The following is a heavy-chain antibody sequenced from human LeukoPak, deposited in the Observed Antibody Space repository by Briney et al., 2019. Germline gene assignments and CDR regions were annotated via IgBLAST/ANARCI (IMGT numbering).Heavy chain of an antibody. CDR3: ARDYGGSSPFDY. V-gene: IGHV3-48*03. CDR2: ISSSGSTI. Sequence: GGSLRLSCAASGFTFSSYEMNWVRQAPGKGLEWVSYISSSGSTIYYADSVKGRFTISRDNAKNSLYLQMNSLRAEDTAVYYCARDYGGSSPFDYWGQGTLVTVPS. D-gene: IGHD4-23*01. CDR1: GFTFSSYE. J-gene: IGHJ4*02.